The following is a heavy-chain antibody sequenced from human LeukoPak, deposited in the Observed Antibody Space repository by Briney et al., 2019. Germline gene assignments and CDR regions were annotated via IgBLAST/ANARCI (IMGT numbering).Heavy chain of an antibody. D-gene: IGHD6-13*01. J-gene: IGHJ4*02. CDR3: AKDGGIAAATLDY. CDR1: GFTFNNYW. Sequence: PGGSLRLSCAASGFTFNNYWMSWVRQAPGKGLERVANIKQDVSEKYYADSVKGRFTISRDNSKNTLYLQMNSLRAEDTAVYYCAKDGGIAAATLDYWGQGTLVTVSS. CDR2: IKQDVSEK. V-gene: IGHV3-7*01.